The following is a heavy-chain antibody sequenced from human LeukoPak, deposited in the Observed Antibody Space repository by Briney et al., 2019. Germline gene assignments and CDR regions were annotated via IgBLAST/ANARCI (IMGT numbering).Heavy chain of an antibody. D-gene: IGHD3-3*01. Sequence: GGPLRLSCAASGFTFSSYSMNWVRQAPGKGLEWVSSISSSSSYIYYADSVKGRFTISRDNAKNSLYLQMNSLRAEDTAVYYCARGGDHYDFWSGYPPPFDYWGQGTLVTVSS. CDR3: ARGGDHYDFWSGYPPPFDY. J-gene: IGHJ4*02. V-gene: IGHV3-21*01. CDR1: GFTFSSYS. CDR2: ISSSSSYI.